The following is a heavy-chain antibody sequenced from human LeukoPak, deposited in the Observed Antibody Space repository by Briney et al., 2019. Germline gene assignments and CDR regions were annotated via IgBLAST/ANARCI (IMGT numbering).Heavy chain of an antibody. Sequence: SETPSLTCAVSGGSISSGSYYWSWIRQPAGKGLEWIGRVYSSGRTNYNPSLKSRVTISVDTSKNQFSLKLSSVTAADTAVYYCARAVGSSESNWFDPWGQGTLATVSS. V-gene: IGHV4-61*02. J-gene: IGHJ5*02. CDR3: ARAVGSSESNWFDP. D-gene: IGHD1-26*01. CDR1: GGSISSGSYY. CDR2: VYSSGRT.